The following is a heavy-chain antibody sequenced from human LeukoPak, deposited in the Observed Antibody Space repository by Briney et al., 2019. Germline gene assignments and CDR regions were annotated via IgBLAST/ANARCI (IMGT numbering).Heavy chain of an antibody. CDR1: GCTLTSYG. CDR3: ARDRLELRGPIHNWFDP. Sequence: AAVKVSCKASGCTLTSYGISWVREAPAQGLEWMGWISAYNGNTNYAQTLQGRVTMTRDISTSTAYLEVRSLRSDDTAVYYCARDRLELRGPIHNWFDPRRQGTLATVSS. J-gene: IGHJ5*02. V-gene: IGHV1-18*01. CDR2: ISAYNGNT. D-gene: IGHD1-7*01.